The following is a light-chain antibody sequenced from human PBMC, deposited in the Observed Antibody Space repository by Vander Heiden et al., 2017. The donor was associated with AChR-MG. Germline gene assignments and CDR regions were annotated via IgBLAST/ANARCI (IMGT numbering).Light chain of an antibody. Sequence: DIQMTQSPPSLPASVGDRVTITCRASQSIGSYLNWYQCKPGKAPKVLIYAASSLQSGVPPRFSGSGSGTDFTLTISRVQPEDFATYYCQQRDSSPFTFGHRTKVDI. CDR2: AAS. V-gene: IGKV1-39*01. CDR3: QQRDSSPFT. CDR1: QSIGSY. J-gene: IGKJ3*01.